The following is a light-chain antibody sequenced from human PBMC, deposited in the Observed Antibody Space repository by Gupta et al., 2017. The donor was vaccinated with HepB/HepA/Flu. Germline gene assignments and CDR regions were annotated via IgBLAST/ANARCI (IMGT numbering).Light chain of an antibody. CDR2: EVR. V-gene: IGLV2-23*02. J-gene: IGLJ2*01. Sequence: SALTQPAPVSGSPGQSITISCTGTSSDVGSYNLVSWYQQHPGKAPKLMIDEVRKRPAGVSNRFSGSKAGNTATLTISGVQAEEDDDYDCGSYAGSRTVFGGGTKLTVL. CDR1: SSDVGSYNL. CDR3: GSYAGSRTV.